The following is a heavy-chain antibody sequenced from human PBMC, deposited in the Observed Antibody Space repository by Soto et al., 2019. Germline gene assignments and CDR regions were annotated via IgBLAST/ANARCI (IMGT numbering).Heavy chain of an antibody. D-gene: IGHD3-22*01. Sequence: ASVKVSCKASDDSFNTYSINWVRQASGQGLEWVGGIIPLFGTTNYAPELQDGVTITADQSTSTVYMEMSSLRSEDTAVYYCTRDTGDYDSSGSSLDAFDIWGQGTMVTVSS. CDR1: DDSFNTYS. CDR2: IIPLFGTT. CDR3: TRDTGDYDSSGSSLDAFDI. J-gene: IGHJ3*02. V-gene: IGHV1-69*13.